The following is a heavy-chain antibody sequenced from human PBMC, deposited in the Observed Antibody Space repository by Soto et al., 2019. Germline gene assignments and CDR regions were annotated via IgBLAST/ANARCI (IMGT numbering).Heavy chain of an antibody. J-gene: IGHJ5*02. V-gene: IGHV3-23*01. Sequence: GGSLRLSCAASGFTLSSYFMTWVRQAPWEGLEWVSSISGGGHNTYYADSVKGRFTISRDNSKSTVFLQINSPRDEDTAVYYCAKDLRGALVFAVFDPAGHGTLVTVS. D-gene: IGHD3-10*01. CDR1: GFTLSSYF. CDR2: ISGGGHNT. CDR3: AKDLRGALVFAVFDP.